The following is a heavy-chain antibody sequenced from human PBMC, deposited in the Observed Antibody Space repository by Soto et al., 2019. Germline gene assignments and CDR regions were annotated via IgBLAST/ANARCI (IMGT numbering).Heavy chain of an antibody. CDR2: IWYDGSNK. D-gene: IGHD6-6*01. CDR3: ERSSQTADGPAFDS. CDR1: GFTFSSYG. V-gene: IGHV3-33*01. J-gene: IGHJ4*02. Sequence: GGSLRLSCAASGFTFSSYGMHWVRQAPGKGLEWVAVIWYDGSNKYYADSVKGRFTISRDNYKNTLYLQMNSLRAEATAVYYCERSSQTADGPAFDSRGQGARVTDSS.